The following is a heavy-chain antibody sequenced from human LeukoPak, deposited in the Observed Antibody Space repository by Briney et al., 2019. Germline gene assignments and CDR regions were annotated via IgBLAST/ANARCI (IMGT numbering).Heavy chain of an antibody. J-gene: IGHJ4*02. CDR1: GFTFSSYW. CDR3: ARASTTVPNLLDY. Sequence: GGSLRLSCAASGFTFSSYWMHWVRQTPGKGLVWVSRIKGDGSDTLYADSVKGRFTISRDNSKNTLYLQTSSLGVDDTAVHYCARASTTVPNLLDYWGQGALVSVSS. V-gene: IGHV3-74*01. D-gene: IGHD4-17*01. CDR2: IKGDGSDT.